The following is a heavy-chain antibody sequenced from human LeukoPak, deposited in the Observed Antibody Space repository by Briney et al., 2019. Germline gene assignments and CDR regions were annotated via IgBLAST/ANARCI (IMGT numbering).Heavy chain of an antibody. Sequence: PGGSLRLSCAASGFTFDDYAMHWVRQAPGKGLEWVSAISGSGGSTYYADSVKGRFTISRDNSKNTLYLQMNSLRAEDTAVYYCAKDKGGWYFDLWGRGTLVTVSS. CDR3: AKDKGGWYFDL. D-gene: IGHD3-16*01. CDR2: ISGSGGST. J-gene: IGHJ2*01. V-gene: IGHV3-23*01. CDR1: GFTFDDYA.